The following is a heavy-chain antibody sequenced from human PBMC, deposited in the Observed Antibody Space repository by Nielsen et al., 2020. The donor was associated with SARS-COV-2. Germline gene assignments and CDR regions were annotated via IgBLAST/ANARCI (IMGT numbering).Heavy chain of an antibody. J-gene: IGHJ5*02. Sequence: SLKISCAASGFTFDDYAMHWVRQAPGKGLEWVSGISWNSGSIGYADSVKGRFTISRDNAKNSLYLQMNSLRAEDTALYYCAKGGVGYSYDTNWFDLWGQGTLVTVSS. CDR3: AKGGVGYSYDTNWFDL. V-gene: IGHV3-9*01. D-gene: IGHD5-18*01. CDR2: ISWNSGSI. CDR1: GFTFDDYA.